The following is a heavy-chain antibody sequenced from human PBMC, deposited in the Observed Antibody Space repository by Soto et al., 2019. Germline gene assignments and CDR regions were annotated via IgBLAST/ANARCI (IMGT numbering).Heavy chain of an antibody. CDR3: VRDKEQEIPHFRMDV. Sequence: EVQLVESGGGSVQPGGSLRLSCAASGFTVSKTDMTWVRQSPGKGLEWVSVIHSDSNTNYADSVKGRFTISRDNSKNMLYLQMNSLRAEDTAVYYCVRDKEQEIPHFRMDVWGQGTTVTVSS. J-gene: IGHJ6*02. V-gene: IGHV3-66*01. CDR2: IHSDSNT. CDR1: GFTVSKTD.